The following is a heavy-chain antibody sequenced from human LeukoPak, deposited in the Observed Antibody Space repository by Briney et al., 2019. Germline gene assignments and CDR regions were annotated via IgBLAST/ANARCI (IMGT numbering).Heavy chain of an antibody. V-gene: IGHV3-74*01. J-gene: IGHJ4*02. CDR3: TRDLVGATSDF. D-gene: IGHD1-26*01. Sequence: GGSLRLSCAASGFIFTTYWMHWVRQAPGKGLVWVARINIDGSNTYYADSVKGRFTISRDNAKNTVYLQMNSLRAEDTAVYYCTRDLVGATSDFWGQGTLVTVSS. CDR1: GFIFTTYW. CDR2: INIDGSNT.